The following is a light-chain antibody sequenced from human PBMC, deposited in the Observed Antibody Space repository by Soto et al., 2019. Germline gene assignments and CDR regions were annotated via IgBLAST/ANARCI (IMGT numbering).Light chain of an antibody. J-gene: IGKJ5*01. CDR1: QSVSSSY. Sequence: ELVLTQSPGTLSLSPGERATLSCRASQSVSSSYLAWYQQKPGQAPRLLIYGASSRATGIPDRFSGSGSGTDFTLTISRLEPEDFAVYYCQQYGSSPRTFGQGTRLVIK. V-gene: IGKV3-20*01. CDR3: QQYGSSPRT. CDR2: GAS.